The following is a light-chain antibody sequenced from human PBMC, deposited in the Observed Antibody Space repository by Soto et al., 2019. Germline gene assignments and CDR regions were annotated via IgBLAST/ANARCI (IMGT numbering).Light chain of an antibody. CDR1: QSISSY. CDR3: QPSYSTLGT. CDR2: AAS. J-gene: IGKJ1*01. V-gene: IGKV1-39*01. Sequence: DIQMTQSPSSLSASVGDRVTITCRASQSISSYLNWYQQKPGKAPKLLIYAASSLQSGVPSRFSGSGSGTDFTLTISSLQPEDFATYCCQPSYSTLGTFGQGTKVEIK.